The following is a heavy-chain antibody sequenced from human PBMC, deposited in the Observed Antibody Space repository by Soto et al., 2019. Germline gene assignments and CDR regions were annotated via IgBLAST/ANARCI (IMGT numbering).Heavy chain of an antibody. CDR2: TWYDGSST. Sequence: PGGSLRLSCAASEFTFSNYGMHWVRQAPGTGLEWVALTWYDGSSTYYADSVKGRFTVSRDNSKNMLYLQMNSLRAEDTAIYYCARAYENNYFDPWGKGTLVTVSS. J-gene: IGHJ5*02. D-gene: IGHD3-3*01. CDR3: ARAYENNYFDP. CDR1: EFTFSNYG. V-gene: IGHV3-33*01.